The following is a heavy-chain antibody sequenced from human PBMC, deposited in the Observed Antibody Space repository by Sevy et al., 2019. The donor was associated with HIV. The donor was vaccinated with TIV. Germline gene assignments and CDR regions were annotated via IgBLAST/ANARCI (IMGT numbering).Heavy chain of an antibody. CDR1: GYTFTGYY. V-gene: IGHV1-2*02. Sequence: ASVKVSCKASGYTFTGYYMHWVRQAPGQGLEWMGWINPNSGGTNYAQTFQGRVTMTRDTSISTAYMELSRLRSDDTAVYYCARIHVDTAMARIGYYGMDVWGQGTTVTVSS. CDR2: INPNSGGT. CDR3: ARIHVDTAMARIGYYGMDV. D-gene: IGHD5-18*01. J-gene: IGHJ6*02.